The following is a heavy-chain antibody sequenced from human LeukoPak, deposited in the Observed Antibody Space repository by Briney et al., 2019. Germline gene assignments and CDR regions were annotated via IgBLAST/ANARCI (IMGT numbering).Heavy chain of an antibody. V-gene: IGHV3-9*01. D-gene: IGHD3-22*01. CDR2: ISWNSGYI. J-gene: IGHJ5*02. CDR1: GFTFDDYA. CDR3: AQGTHYFDSSGYLTSFDP. Sequence: PGGSLRLSCAASGFTFDDYAMHWVRQAPGKGLEWVSGISWNSGYIGYADSVKGRFTISRDNAKNSLYLQMSGLRAEDSALYYCAQGTHYFDSSGYLTSFDPWGQGTLVTVSS.